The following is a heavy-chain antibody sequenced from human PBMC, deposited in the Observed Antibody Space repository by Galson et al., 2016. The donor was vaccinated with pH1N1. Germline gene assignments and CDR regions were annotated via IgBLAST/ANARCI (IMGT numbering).Heavy chain of an antibody. CDR1: GVIFNSYA. Sequence: SCKASGVIFNSYAINWVRQAPGQGLEWMGGIIAIFNTPNYAQDFQGRVTITADEPTTTVYLELSGLTSEDTAVYYCARARNYYGNEAFDIWGQGTMVIVSS. V-gene: IGHV1-69*01. D-gene: IGHD3-22*01. CDR2: IIAIFNTP. CDR3: ARARNYYGNEAFDI. J-gene: IGHJ3*02.